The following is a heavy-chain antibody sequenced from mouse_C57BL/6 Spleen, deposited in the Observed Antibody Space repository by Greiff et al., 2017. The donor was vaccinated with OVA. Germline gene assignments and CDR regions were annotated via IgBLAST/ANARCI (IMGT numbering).Heavy chain of an antibody. J-gene: IGHJ2*01. CDR3: ARGVGGGY. D-gene: IGHD1-1*01. Sequence: QVQLQQSGPELVKPGASVKISCKASGYAFSSSWMNWVKQRPGKGLEWIGRIYPGDGDTNYNGKFKGKATLTADKSSSTAYRQLSSLTSEDSAVYWCARGVGGGYWGQGTTLTVSA. V-gene: IGHV1-82*01. CDR2: IYPGDGDT. CDR1: GYAFSSSW.